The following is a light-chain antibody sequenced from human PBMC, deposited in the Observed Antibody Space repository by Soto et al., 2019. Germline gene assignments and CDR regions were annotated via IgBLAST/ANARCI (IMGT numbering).Light chain of an antibody. Sequence: EIVLTQSPATLSMSPGDRATLSCRASQSVSSYLAWYQQKPGQVPRLLIYDASRRPIGFSARFSGSGSGTDFTLTISSLEPEDFAVYYCQQRGNWPRTFGQGTKLEIK. CDR3: QQRGNWPRT. J-gene: IGKJ2*01. CDR1: QSVSSY. V-gene: IGKV3-11*01. CDR2: DAS.